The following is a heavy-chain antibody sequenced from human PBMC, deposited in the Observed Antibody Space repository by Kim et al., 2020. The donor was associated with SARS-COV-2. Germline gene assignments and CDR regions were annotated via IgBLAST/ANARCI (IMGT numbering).Heavy chain of an antibody. Sequence: ASVKVSCKASGYIVTDYWLYWVRQAPGQGSEWVGRVDPASGATKYAQKFQGRVTMTRDASMNTVHMQLSRLTSDDTAVYYCAKKGGATTRDYWGPGTLVTVSS. CDR1: GYIVTDYW. CDR3: AKKGGATTRDY. D-gene: IGHD1-26*01. J-gene: IGHJ4*02. CDR2: VDPASGAT. V-gene: IGHV1-2*06.